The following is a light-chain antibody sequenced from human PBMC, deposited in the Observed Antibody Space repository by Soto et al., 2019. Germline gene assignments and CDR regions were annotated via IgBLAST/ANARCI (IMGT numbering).Light chain of an antibody. CDR3: QQYGSSGT. CDR2: GAS. V-gene: IGKV3-20*01. Sequence: EIVLTQSPATLSVSPGEGATLSCSASQNVYTDLAWYQQKPGQSPRLLIYGASNRATGIPDRFSGSGSGTDFTLTISRLEPEDFAVYYCQQYGSSGTFGQGTTGDIK. J-gene: IGKJ1*01. CDR1: QNVYTD.